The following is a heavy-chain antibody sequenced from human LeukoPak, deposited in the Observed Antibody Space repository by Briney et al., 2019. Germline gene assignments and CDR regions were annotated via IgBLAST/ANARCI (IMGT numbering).Heavy chain of an antibody. CDR2: INYSGNT. CDR1: DGSXXXYY. Sequence: DGSXXXYYWNWIRQPPGKGLEWIGHINYSGNTNYNPSLKTRVTISVDTSKNQFSLTLRSVTAADTALYYCARDWELGYWGQGTLVTVSS. CDR3: ARDWELGY. V-gene: IGHV4-59*01. J-gene: IGHJ4*02. D-gene: IGHD1-7*01.